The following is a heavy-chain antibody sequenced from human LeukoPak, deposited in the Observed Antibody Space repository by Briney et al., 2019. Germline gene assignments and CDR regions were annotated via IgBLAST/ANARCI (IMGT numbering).Heavy chain of an antibody. CDR2: ISSNGGGT. J-gene: IGHJ4*02. D-gene: IGHD3-9*01. CDR3: ATDRESYYDILTGQIGTAYFDY. Sequence: SGGSLRLSCAASGFTFSSYAMHWVRQAPGKGLEYVSAISSNGGGTYYANSVKGRFTISRDNSKNTLYLQMGSLRAEDMAVYYCATDRESYYDILTGQIGTAYFDYWGQGTLVTVSS. V-gene: IGHV3-64*01. CDR1: GFTFSSYA.